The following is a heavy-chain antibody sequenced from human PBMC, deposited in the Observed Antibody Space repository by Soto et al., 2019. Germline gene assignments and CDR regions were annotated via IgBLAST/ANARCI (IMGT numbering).Heavy chain of an antibody. Sequence: SEALSLTSTVSGGSISINSYYRVWIRQPPGKGLEWIGIIYYSGSTYYNPSLKSRVTISVDTSKNQFSLKLSSVTAADTAVYYCTRYTTSTGDFDYWGQGTLVIVSS. D-gene: IGHD6-6*01. V-gene: IGHV4-39*01. J-gene: IGHJ4*02. CDR1: GGSISINSYY. CDR3: TRYTTSTGDFDY. CDR2: IYYSGST.